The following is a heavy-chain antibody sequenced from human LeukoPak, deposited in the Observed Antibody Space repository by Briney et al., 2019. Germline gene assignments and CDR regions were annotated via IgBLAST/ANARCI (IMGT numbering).Heavy chain of an antibody. Sequence: ASVKVSCKASGYTFTGYYMHWVRQAPGQGLGWMGWINPNSGGTNYAQKFQGWVTTTRDTSISTAYMELSRLRSDDTAVYYCARDFPMVRGVIIRPSLYYYYGMDVWGQGTTVTVSS. V-gene: IGHV1-2*04. J-gene: IGHJ6*02. CDR3: ARDFPMVRGVIIRPSLYYYYGMDV. CDR2: INPNSGGT. D-gene: IGHD3-10*01. CDR1: GYTFTGYY.